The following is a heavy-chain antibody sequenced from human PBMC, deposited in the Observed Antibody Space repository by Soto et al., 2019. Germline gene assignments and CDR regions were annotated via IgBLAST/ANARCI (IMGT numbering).Heavy chain of an antibody. CDR1: GGTFSSYA. D-gene: IGHD6-19*01. CDR2: IIPIFGTA. V-gene: IGHV1-69*13. Sequence: AVKVSCKASGGTFSSYAISWVRQAPGQGLEWMGGIIPIFGTANYAQKFQGRVTITADESTSTAYMELSSLRSEDTAVYYCARARYSSGEYYYYGMDVWGRGTTVTVSS. CDR3: ARARYSSGEYYYYGMDV. J-gene: IGHJ6*02.